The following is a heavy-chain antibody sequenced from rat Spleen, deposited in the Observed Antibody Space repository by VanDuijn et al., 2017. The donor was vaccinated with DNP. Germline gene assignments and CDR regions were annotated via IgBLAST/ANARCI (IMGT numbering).Heavy chain of an antibody. D-gene: IGHD1-10*01. CDR2: INTDGGNT. CDR1: GFTFSTYW. V-gene: IGHV5-58*01. Sequence: EVQLVETGGGLVQPGRSLKLSCVASGFTFSTYWMFWVRQAPGKGLEWVASINTDGGNTYYPDSVKGRFTVSRDNAKSSLYLQMDSLRSEDTATYYCARPSIYNNYFDYWGQGVMVTVSS. J-gene: IGHJ2*01. CDR3: ARPSIYNNYFDY.